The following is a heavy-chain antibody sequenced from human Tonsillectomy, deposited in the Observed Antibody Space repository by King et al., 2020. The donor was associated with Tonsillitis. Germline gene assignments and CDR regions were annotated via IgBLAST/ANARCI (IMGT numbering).Heavy chain of an antibody. D-gene: IGHD1-26*01. J-gene: IGHJ4*02. Sequence: QLVQSGTEMKKPGSSVKVSCKASGGSLKSYTLRWVRQAPGHGLEWVGGITPIFSKANYAQKFQGRATITADESSNTGYMELRSLTSEDTAIYYCARGGWEYSDSFLGAYWGQGTLVAVTS. CDR3: ARGGWEYSDSFLGAY. CDR1: GGSLKSYT. CDR2: ITPIFSKA. V-gene: IGHV1-69*12.